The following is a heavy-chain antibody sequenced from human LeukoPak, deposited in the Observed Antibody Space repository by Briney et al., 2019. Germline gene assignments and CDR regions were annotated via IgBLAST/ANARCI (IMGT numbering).Heavy chain of an antibody. D-gene: IGHD2-2*01. Sequence: GESLKISCQGSGSSFTSYWIGWVRQLPGKGLEWMGIIYPGDSDTRYSPSFQGQVTISADKSISTAYLQWSSLKASDTAMYYCARLRTPAALDAFDIWGQGTMVTVSS. CDR3: ARLRTPAALDAFDI. J-gene: IGHJ3*02. CDR1: GSSFTSYW. V-gene: IGHV5-51*01. CDR2: IYPGDSDT.